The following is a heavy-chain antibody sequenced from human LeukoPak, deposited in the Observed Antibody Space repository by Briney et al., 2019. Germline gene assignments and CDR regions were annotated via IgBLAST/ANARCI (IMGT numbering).Heavy chain of an antibody. J-gene: IGHJ4*02. V-gene: IGHV3-30*18. CDR1: GFTFSSYG. D-gene: IGHD5-18*01. CDR2: ISYDGSNK. Sequence: GGSLRLSYAASGFTFSSYGMHWVRQAPGKGLEWVAVISYDGSNKYYADSMKGRFTISRDNSKNTLYLQMNSLRAEDTAVYYCAKASYGILYYFDYWGQGTLVTVSS. CDR3: AKASYGILYYFDY.